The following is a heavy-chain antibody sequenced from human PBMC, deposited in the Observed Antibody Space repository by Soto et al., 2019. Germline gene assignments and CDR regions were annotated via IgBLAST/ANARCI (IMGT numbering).Heavy chain of an antibody. J-gene: IGHJ6*02. CDR3: ARSSGRRHVFTFDYGLDV. D-gene: IGHD3-16*01. Sequence: QVQLVESGGGLVEPGGSLRLSCAASGFNVGDNYMTWIRQAPGKGLEWLSYSSSSGAYTNYADSVKGRFTISRDNAKNSLSLQMDSLRAEDTAVYFCARSSGRRHVFTFDYGLDVWGQGTTVTVSS. V-gene: IGHV3-11*06. CDR1: GFNVGDNY. CDR2: SSSSGAYT.